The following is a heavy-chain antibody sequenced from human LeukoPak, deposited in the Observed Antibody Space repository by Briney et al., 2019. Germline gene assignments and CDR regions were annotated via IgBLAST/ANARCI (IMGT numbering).Heavy chain of an antibody. CDR2: IYYSGST. CDR1: GGSISSHY. V-gene: IGHV4-59*11. J-gene: IGHJ4*02. D-gene: IGHD3-22*01. CDR3: ASTREYYDSSGYYQ. Sequence: SETLSLTCTVSGGSISSHYWSWIRQPPGKGLEWNGYIYYSGSTNYNPSLKSRVTISVDTSKNQFSLKLSSVTAADTAVYSSASTREYYDSSGYYQWGQGTLVTVSS.